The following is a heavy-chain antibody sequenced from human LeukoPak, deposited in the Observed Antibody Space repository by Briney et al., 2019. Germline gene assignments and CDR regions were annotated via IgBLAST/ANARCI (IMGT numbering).Heavy chain of an antibody. CDR2: ISYSGST. CDR1: GGSISTYY. D-gene: IGHD3-10*01. Sequence: SETLSLTCTVSGGSISTYYWSWIRQPPGKGLEWIGYISYSGSTDYNPSLKSRVTMSLDTSKSQFSLKLSSVTAADTAVYYCARELLWFGEHWFDPWGQGTLVTVSS. CDR3: ARELLWFGEHWFDP. V-gene: IGHV4-59*01. J-gene: IGHJ5*02.